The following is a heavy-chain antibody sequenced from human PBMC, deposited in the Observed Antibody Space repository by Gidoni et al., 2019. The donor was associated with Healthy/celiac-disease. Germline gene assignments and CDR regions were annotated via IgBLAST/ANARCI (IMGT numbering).Heavy chain of an antibody. V-gene: IGHV3-23*01. J-gene: IGHJ3*02. CDR2: ISGSGVST. CDR1: GFTFSSYA. Sequence: EVQLLESGGGLVQPGGSLRLSCAASGFTFSSYALSWVRQAPGKGLEWISAISGSGVSTYYADSVKGRFTISRDNAKNTLYLQMNSLRAEDTAVYYCAKDRVVGKSLVKLLPHAFDIWGQGTMVTVSS. D-gene: IGHD2-15*01. CDR3: AKDRVVGKSLVKLLPHAFDI.